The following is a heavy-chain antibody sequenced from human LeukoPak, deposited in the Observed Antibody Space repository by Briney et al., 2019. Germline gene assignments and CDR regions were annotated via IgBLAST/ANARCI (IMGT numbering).Heavy chain of an antibody. J-gene: IGHJ4*02. D-gene: IGHD4-17*01. CDR3: ARDDPYGDYIDY. CDR2: ISYDGSNK. V-gene: IGHV3-30*04. Sequence: GESLRLSCAASGFTFSSYAMHWVRQAPGKGLEWVAVISYDGSNKYYADSVKGRFTISRDNSKNTLYLQMNSLRAEDTAVYYRARDDPYGDYIDYWGQGTLVTVSS. CDR1: GFTFSSYA.